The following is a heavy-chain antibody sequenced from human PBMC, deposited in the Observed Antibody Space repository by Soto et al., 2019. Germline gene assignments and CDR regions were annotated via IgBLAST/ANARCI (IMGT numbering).Heavy chain of an antibody. CDR2: ISYDGTNK. Sequence: GGSLRLSCAASGFTFSDHALHWVRQAPGKGLEWVAVISYDGTNKYYTDSVKGRFTISRDNSKNTLYLQMNSLRAEDTAVYYCARGLFVLGPLDYWGQGTLVTVSS. V-gene: IGHV3-30-3*01. D-gene: IGHD1-26*01. CDR3: ARGLFVLGPLDY. J-gene: IGHJ4*02. CDR1: GFTFSDHA.